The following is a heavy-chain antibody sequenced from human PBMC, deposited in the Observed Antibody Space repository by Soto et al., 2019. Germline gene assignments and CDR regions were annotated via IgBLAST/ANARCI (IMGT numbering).Heavy chain of an antibody. CDR1: GYTFTSDD. CDR2: MNPNSGNT. J-gene: IGHJ4*02. Sequence: QVQLVQSGAEVKKPGASVKVSCKASGYTFTSDDINWVRQASGQGLEWMGWMNPNSGNTGYAQNFQGRVTMTRNTSISTAYMELTSLRSDDTAVYYCARGRGVVTASYWGQGTLVNVSS. V-gene: IGHV1-8*01. D-gene: IGHD2-21*02. CDR3: ARGRGVVTASY.